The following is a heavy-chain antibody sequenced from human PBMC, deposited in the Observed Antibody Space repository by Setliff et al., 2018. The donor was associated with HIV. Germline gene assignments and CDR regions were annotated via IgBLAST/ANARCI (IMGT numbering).Heavy chain of an antibody. CDR2: IFYSGST. CDR1: GFTFSGSA. J-gene: IGHJ6*02. CDR3: ARVATGGYSNNWGPRQLDV. D-gene: IGHD6-13*01. Sequence: PSETLRLSCAASGFTFSGSAMHWIRQPPGKGLEWIGSIFYSGSTYYNPFIKSRVTISVDTSKNQFSLKLTYVTAADTAVYYCARVATGGYSNNWGPRQLDVWGQGTTVTVSS. V-gene: IGHV4-38-2*01.